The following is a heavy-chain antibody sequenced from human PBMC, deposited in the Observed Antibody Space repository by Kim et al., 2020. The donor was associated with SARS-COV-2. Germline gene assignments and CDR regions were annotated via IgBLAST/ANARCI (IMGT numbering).Heavy chain of an antibody. CDR2: ISYDGSNK. CDR1: GFTFSSYA. Sequence: GGSLRLSCAASGFTFSSYAMHWVRQAPGKGLEWVAVISYDGSNKYYADSVKGRFTISRDNSKNTLYLQMNSLRAEDTAVYYCARDRELRGRLDYWGQGTLVTVSS. J-gene: IGHJ4*02. D-gene: IGHD1-26*01. V-gene: IGHV3-30*04. CDR3: ARDRELRGRLDY.